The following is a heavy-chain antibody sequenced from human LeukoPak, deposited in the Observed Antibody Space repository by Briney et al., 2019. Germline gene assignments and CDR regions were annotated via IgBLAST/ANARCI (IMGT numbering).Heavy chain of an antibody. CDR3: ARVVPAANAFDI. CDR2: INHSGST. CDR1: GGSFSGYY. V-gene: IGHV4-34*01. J-gene: IGHJ3*02. D-gene: IGHD2-2*01. Sequence: SETLSLTCAVYGGSFSGYYWSWIRQPLGKGLEWIGEINHSGSTNYNPSLKSRVTISVDTSKNQFSLKLSSVTAADTAVYYCARVVPAANAFDIWGQGTMVTVSS.